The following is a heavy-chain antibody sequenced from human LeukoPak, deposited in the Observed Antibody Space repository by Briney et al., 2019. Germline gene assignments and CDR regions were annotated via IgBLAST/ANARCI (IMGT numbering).Heavy chain of an antibody. CDR2: ISYDGSSQ. Sequence: GGSLRLSCAASGFTFYSYNMHWVRQAPGKGLEWVALISYDGSSQYYADSVKGRFTISRDNLKDTHYLQMNSVRVDDTAVYYCAKGGGFVRGNHYHYGLDVWGPGTTVTVSS. CDR3: AKGGGFVRGNHYHYGLDV. CDR1: GFTFYSYN. D-gene: IGHD3-10*01. V-gene: IGHV3-30*18. J-gene: IGHJ6*02.